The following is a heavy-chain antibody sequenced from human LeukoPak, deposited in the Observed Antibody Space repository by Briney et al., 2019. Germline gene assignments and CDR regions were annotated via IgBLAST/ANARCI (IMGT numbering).Heavy chain of an antibody. CDR3: ARRIRYGSGSYDY. Sequence: SQTLSLTCTVSGGSISSGGYYWSWIRQHPGKGLEWIGYIYYSGSTYYNPSLKSRVTISVDTSKNQFSLKLTSVTAADTAVYYCARRIRYGSGSYDYWGQGTLVTVSS. D-gene: IGHD3-10*01. J-gene: IGHJ4*02. V-gene: IGHV4-31*03. CDR1: GGSISSGGYY. CDR2: IYYSGST.